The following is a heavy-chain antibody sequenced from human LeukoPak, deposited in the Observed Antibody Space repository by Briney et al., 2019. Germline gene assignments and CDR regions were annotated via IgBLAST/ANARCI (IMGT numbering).Heavy chain of an antibody. CDR3: ARDLYYYDSSGYSLFDY. CDR1: GFTFSDYY. D-gene: IGHD3-22*01. J-gene: IGHJ4*02. Sequence: GGSLRLSCAASGFTFSDYYMSWIRQAPGKGLEWVSYISGSTSYTNYADSVKGRFTISRDNAKNMLYLQMNSLRAEDTAVYYCARDLYYYDSSGYSLFDYWGQGTLVTVSS. V-gene: IGHV3-11*06. CDR2: ISGSTSYT.